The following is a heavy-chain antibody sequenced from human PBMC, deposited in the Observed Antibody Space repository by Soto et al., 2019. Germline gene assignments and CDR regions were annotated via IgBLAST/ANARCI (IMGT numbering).Heavy chain of an antibody. CDR1: GGSISSSNW. J-gene: IGHJ5*02. V-gene: IGHV4-4*02. Sequence: LSLTCAVSGGSISSSNWWSWVRQPPGKGLEWIGEIYHSGSTNYNPSLKSRVTISVDKSKNQFSLKLSSVTAADTAVYYCASLAAAGTNWFDPWGQGTLVTVSS. CDR2: IYHSGST. CDR3: ASLAAAGTNWFDP. D-gene: IGHD6-13*01.